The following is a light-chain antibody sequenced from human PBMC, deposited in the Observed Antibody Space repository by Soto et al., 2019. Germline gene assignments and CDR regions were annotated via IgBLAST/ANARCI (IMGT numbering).Light chain of an antibody. J-gene: IGKJ2*02. CDR3: QKSYSTPCT. CDR1: QSISTY. Sequence: DIQMTQSPSSLSASVGDRVTISCRASQSISTYLNWYQQKPGKAPKFLIYSASSLQSGVPSRFSGSGSGTDFTLTISSLQPEDFATYYYQKSYSTPCTFGQGTKREIK. V-gene: IGKV1-39*01. CDR2: SAS.